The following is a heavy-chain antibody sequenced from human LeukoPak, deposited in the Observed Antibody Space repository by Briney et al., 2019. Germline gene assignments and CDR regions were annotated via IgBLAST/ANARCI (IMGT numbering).Heavy chain of an antibody. D-gene: IGHD2-2*03. CDR2: IYPDESNI. CDR3: ARPPSRGYSSSFEY. CDR1: GYSFPTYW. Sequence: GESLQISCKGSGYSFPTYWIAWVRQMPGKGLEWMGIIYPDESNIRYSPSFQGQVTISADKSISTAYLQWSSLKASDTAMYYCARPPSRGYSSSFEYWGQGTLVTVSS. V-gene: IGHV5-51*01. J-gene: IGHJ4*02.